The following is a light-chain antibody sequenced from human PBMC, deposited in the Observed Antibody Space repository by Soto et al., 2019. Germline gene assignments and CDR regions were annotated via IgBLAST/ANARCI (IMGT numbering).Light chain of an antibody. CDR2: EVT. J-gene: IGLJ1*01. V-gene: IGLV2-8*01. Sequence: QSVLTQPPSASGSPGQSVTISCTGTSSDVGGYNYVSWYQQHPGKAPKLMIYEVTKRPSGVPDRFSGSKSGNTASLTVSGLLPEDEADYYCASYAGGNKVFGTGTKVT. CDR1: SSDVGGYNY. CDR3: ASYAGGNKV.